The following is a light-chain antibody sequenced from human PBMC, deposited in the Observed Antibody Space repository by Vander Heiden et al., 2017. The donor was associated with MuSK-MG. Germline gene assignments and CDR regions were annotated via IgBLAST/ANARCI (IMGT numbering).Light chain of an antibody. V-gene: IGLV1-47*02. CDR2: RDD. CDR3: AEWDDRLSGGV. CDR1: SSNFRRNY. Sequence: QSVLTQPPSASGTPGQTVAISCSGTSSNFRRNYVYWYQHVAGTETNRLIVRDDQRPSTVPARFSAYKSGAYAFPVIRELRSEDEADDYCAEWDDRLSGGVIGGGTKLTVL. J-gene: IGLJ3*02.